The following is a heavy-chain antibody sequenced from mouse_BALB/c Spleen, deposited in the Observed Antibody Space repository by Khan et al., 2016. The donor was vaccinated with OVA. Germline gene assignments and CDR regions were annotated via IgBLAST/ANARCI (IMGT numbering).Heavy chain of an antibody. CDR2: MWSDGST. J-gene: IGHJ4*01. D-gene: IGHD2-10*01. Sequence: VQLVESGPGLVAPSQSLSITCTISGFSLNNYGVHWVRQPPGKGLEWLVVMWSDGSTTYNSALKSRLSTSKHNSKSQVFLKLNSHQTDDRAMYYCARQPYYHYNIMDYWGQGTTVTVSS. CDR1: GFSLNNYG. CDR3: ARQPYYHYNIMDY. V-gene: IGHV2-6-1*01.